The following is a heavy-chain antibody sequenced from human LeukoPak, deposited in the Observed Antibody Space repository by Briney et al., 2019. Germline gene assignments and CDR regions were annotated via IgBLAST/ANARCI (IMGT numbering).Heavy chain of an antibody. CDR2: ISSSSSNI. V-gene: IGHV3-21*01. CDR1: GFTFSSYS. D-gene: IGHD2-2*01. CDR3: ASGGREYQLAVH. Sequence: GGSLRLSCAASGFTFSSYSMNWVRQAPGKGLEWVSSISSSSSNIYYADSVKGRFTIYRDNSKNSLYLQMNSLRAEDTAVYYCASGGREYQLAVHWGQGTLVTVSS. J-gene: IGHJ4*02.